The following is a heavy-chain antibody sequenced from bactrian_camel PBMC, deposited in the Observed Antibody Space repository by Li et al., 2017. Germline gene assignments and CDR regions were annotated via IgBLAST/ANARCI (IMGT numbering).Heavy chain of an antibody. Sequence: HVQLVESGGGSVKPGGSLRLSCQASGYTFSRKCVGWFRQAPGKEREGVAVIDRTGMTSYAESVKGRFTISHDNAKNTLYLQMTSLKPEDSAMYYCAADCPTVNGGSRATVFGYWGQGTQVTVS. CDR2: IDRTGMT. J-gene: IGHJ6*01. CDR3: AADCPTVNGGSRATVFGY. V-gene: IGHV3S53*01. D-gene: IGHD5*01. CDR1: GYTFSRKC.